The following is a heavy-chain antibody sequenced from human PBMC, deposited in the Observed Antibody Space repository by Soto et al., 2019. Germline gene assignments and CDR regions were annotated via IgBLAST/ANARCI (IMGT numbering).Heavy chain of an antibody. Sequence: GGSLRLSCAASGFTFSSYSMNWVRQAPGKGLEWVSSISSSSSYIYYADSVKGRFTISRDNAKNTLYLQMNSLKAEDTAMYFCVRERGPPDSIDVWGRGTMVTVSS. CDR2: ISSSSSYI. J-gene: IGHJ3*01. CDR1: GFTFSSYS. CDR3: VRERGPPDSIDV. V-gene: IGHV3-21*01. D-gene: IGHD3-10*01.